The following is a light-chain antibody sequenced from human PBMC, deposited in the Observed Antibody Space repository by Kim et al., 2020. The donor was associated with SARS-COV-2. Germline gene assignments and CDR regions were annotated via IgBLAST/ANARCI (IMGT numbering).Light chain of an antibody. CDR2: DTS. CDR3: LLSYSGARARV. J-gene: IGLJ3*02. CDR1: TGAVTSGHY. Sequence: VVTQEPSLTVSPGGTVTLTCGSSTGAVTSGHYPYWFQQKPGQAPRTLIYDTSNKHSWTPARFSGSLLGGKAALTLSGAQPEDEAEYYCLLSYSGARARVFGGGTQLTVL. V-gene: IGLV7-46*01.